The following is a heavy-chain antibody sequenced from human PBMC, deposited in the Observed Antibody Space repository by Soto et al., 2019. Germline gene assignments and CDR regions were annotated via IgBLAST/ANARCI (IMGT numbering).Heavy chain of an antibody. CDR2: ISYDGSNK. J-gene: IGHJ4*02. D-gene: IGHD2-2*01. CDR1: GFTFSSYG. V-gene: IGHV3-30*18. CDR3: AKIVVVPAAMVDY. Sequence: GGSLRLSCAASGFTFSSYGMHWVRQAPGKGLEWVAVISYDGSNKYYADSVKGRFTISRDNSKNTLYLQMNSLRAEDTAVYYCAKIVVVPAAMVDYWGQGTLVTVSS.